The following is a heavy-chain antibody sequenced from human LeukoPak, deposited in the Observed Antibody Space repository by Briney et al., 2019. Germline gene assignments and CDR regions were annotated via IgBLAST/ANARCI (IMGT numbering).Heavy chain of an antibody. CDR1: GFTFSNAW. D-gene: IGHD3-10*01. V-gene: IGHV3-7*01. J-gene: IGHJ3*02. Sequence: GGSLRLSCAASGFTFSNAWMSWVRQAPGKGLEWVANIKQDGSEKYYVDSVKGRLTISRDNAKNSLYLQMNSLRAEDTAVYYCARDFGLTTMVRGAVDAFDIWGQGTMVTVSS. CDR3: ARDFGLTTMVRGAVDAFDI. CDR2: IKQDGSEK.